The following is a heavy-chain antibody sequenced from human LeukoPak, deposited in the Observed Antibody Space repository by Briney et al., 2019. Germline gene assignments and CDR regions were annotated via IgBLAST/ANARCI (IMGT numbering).Heavy chain of an antibody. J-gene: IGHJ4*02. V-gene: IGHV4-59*01. CDR2: IYYSGST. CDR3: ARWMGSSSWYQFDY. CDR1: GGSISSYY. D-gene: IGHD6-13*01. Sequence: PSETLSLTCTVSGGSISSYYWSWIRQPPGKGLEWIGYIYYSGSTNYNPSLKSRVTISVDTSKNQFSLKLSSVTAADTAVYYCARWMGSSSWYQFDYWGQGTLVTVSS.